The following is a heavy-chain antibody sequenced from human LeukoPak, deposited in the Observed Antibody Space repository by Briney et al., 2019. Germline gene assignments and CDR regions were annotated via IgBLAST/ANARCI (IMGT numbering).Heavy chain of an antibody. D-gene: IGHD1-1*01. CDR1: GFTFSRIA. CDR2: IRSNGDIA. Sequence: PGGSLRLSCAASGFTFSRIAMTWVRQAPGKGLEWVSTIRSNGDIAYNADSVRGRFAISRDNSKNALFLQMNSLRVEDTAIYYCAKGQELDDGVFDSWGQGTLVTVPS. CDR3: AKGQELDDGVFDS. V-gene: IGHV3-23*01. J-gene: IGHJ4*02.